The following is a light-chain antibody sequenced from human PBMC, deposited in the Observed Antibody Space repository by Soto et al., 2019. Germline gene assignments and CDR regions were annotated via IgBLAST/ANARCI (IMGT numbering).Light chain of an antibody. CDR3: QQYYSTPVT. CDR2: WAS. V-gene: IGKV4-1*01. Sequence: DIVMTQSPDSLAVSLGERATINCKSSQRVFNSPHNKDFLGWYQQKPVQPPKLLIYWASTRESGVPDRFSGSGSGTDFTLTITSLQAEDVAVYYCQQYYSTPVTFGAGTKVEIK. J-gene: IGKJ4*01. CDR1: QRVFNSPHNKDF.